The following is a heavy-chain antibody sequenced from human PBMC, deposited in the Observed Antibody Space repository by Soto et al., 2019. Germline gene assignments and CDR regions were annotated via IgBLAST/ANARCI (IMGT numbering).Heavy chain of an antibody. CDR1: GGSISSGGYY. J-gene: IGHJ6*02. Sequence: SETLSLTCTVSGGSISSGGYYWSWIRQHPGKGLEWIGYIYYSGSTYYNPSLKSRVTISVDTSKNQFSLKLSSVTAADTAVYYCARIYYGGNSHYYYGMDVWGQGTTVTVSS. CDR3: ARIYYGGNSHYYYGMDV. D-gene: IGHD4-17*01. V-gene: IGHV4-31*02. CDR2: IYYSGST.